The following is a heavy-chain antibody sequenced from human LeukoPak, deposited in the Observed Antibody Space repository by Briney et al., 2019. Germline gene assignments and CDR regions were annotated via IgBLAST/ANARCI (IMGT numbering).Heavy chain of an antibody. V-gene: IGHV3-30-3*01. J-gene: IGHJ4*02. Sequence: GGSLRLSCAASGFTFSSYAMHWVRQAPGKGLGWVAVISYDGSNKYYADSVKGRFTISRDNSKNTLYLQMNSLRAEDTAVYYCEREVHYYYDSSGYLDYWGQGTLVTVSS. CDR3: EREVHYYYDSSGYLDY. CDR1: GFTFSSYA. D-gene: IGHD3-22*01. CDR2: ISYDGSNK.